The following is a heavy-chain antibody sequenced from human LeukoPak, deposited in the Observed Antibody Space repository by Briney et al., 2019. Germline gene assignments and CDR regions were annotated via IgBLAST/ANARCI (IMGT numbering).Heavy chain of an antibody. V-gene: IGHV1-2*02. CDR2: INPNRGGT. CDR3: AREPHSGSYHGGAFDI. D-gene: IGHD1-26*01. Sequence: ASVKVSCKASGYTFTGYYMHWVRQAPGQGLEWMGWINPNRGGTNYAQKFQGRVTMTRDTSISTAYMELSRLRSDDTAVYYCAREPHSGSYHGGAFDIWGQGTMVTVSS. J-gene: IGHJ3*02. CDR1: GYTFTGYY.